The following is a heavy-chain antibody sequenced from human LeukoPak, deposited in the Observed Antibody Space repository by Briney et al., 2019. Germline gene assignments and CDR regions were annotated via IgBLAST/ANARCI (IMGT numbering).Heavy chain of an antibody. CDR3: ARRDRYCSSTSCYGHRFDP. CDR1: GGSISTSSYY. V-gene: IGHV4-39*01. D-gene: IGHD2-2*01. CDR2: IFYSGST. J-gene: IGHJ5*02. Sequence: SETLSLTCTVSGGSISTSSYYWGWIRQPPGKGLEWIGIIFYSGSTYYNPSLKSRVIISVDTSKNQFSLKLSSVTAADTAVYYCARRDRYCSSTSCYGHRFDPWGQGTLVTVSS.